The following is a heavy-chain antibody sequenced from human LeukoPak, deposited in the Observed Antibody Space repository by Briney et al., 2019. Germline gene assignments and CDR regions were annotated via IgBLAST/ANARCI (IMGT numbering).Heavy chain of an antibody. Sequence: ASVKVSCKASGYTFTTYGISWVRQAPGQGLEWMGWISPYNGNTKYAQKVQGRVTMTTDTSTSTAYMELRSLRSDDTAVYYCARDQTQIWFGEGLWYFDYWGQGTLVIVSS. V-gene: IGHV1-18*01. D-gene: IGHD3-10*01. CDR1: GYTFTTYG. CDR3: ARDQTQIWFGEGLWYFDY. J-gene: IGHJ4*02. CDR2: ISPYNGNT.